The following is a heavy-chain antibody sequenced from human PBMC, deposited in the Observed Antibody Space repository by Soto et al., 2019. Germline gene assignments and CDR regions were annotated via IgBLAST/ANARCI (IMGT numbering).Heavy chain of an antibody. CDR3: GGGGEKPGYNWFDP. CDR2: IYHSGST. V-gene: IGHV4-4*02. J-gene: IGHJ5*02. D-gene: IGHD3-16*01. CDR1: GGSISSSNW. Sequence: PSETLSLTCAVSGGSISSSNWWSWVRQPPGKGLEWIGEIYHSGSTNYNPSLKSRVTISVDKSKNQFSLKLSSVTAADTAVYYWGGGGEKPGYNWFDPGGQETLVTVSS.